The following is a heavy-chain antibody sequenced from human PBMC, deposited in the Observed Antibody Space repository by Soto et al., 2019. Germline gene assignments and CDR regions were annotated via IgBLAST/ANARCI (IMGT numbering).Heavy chain of an antibody. V-gene: IGHV4-39*01. CDR3: ARHGPLTNNWNQLNY. Sequence: QLQLQESGPGLVKPSETLSLTCTVSGGSISRSPYYWAWIRQPPGKGLQWIGNIYYNGNTFYNPSLKGRVTISIDTSKSKFSLGLSSVTASDTAVYYCARHGPLTNNWNQLNYWGQGTLVTVSS. CDR1: GGSISRSPYY. CDR2: IYYNGNT. D-gene: IGHD1-1*01. J-gene: IGHJ4*02.